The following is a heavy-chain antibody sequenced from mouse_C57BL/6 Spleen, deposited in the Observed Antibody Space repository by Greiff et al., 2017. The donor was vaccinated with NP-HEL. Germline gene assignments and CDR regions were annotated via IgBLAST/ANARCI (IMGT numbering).Heavy chain of an antibody. CDR2: ISSGSSTI. Sequence: EVMLVESGGGLVKPGGSLKLSCAASGFTFSDYGMHWVRQAPEKGLEWVAYISSGSSTIYYADTVKGRFTISRDNAKNTLFLQMTSLRSEDTAMYYCARDYGSSYGAWFAYWGQGTLVTVSA. J-gene: IGHJ3*01. V-gene: IGHV5-17*01. CDR3: ARDYGSSYGAWFAY. D-gene: IGHD1-1*01. CDR1: GFTFSDYG.